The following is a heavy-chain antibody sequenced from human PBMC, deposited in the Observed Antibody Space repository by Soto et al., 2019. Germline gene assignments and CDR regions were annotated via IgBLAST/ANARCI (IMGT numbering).Heavy chain of an antibody. D-gene: IGHD3-3*01. CDR3: TTDFYFWSGYWDH. CDR1: GFTFSNAW. J-gene: IGHJ4*02. Sequence: GGSLRLSCAASGFTFSNAWMSWARQAPGKGLEWVGRIKSKTDGGTTDYAAPVKGRFTISRDDSKNTLYLQMNSLKTEDTAVYYCTTDFYFWSGYWDHWGQGTLVTVSS. CDR2: IKSKTDGGTT. V-gene: IGHV3-15*01.